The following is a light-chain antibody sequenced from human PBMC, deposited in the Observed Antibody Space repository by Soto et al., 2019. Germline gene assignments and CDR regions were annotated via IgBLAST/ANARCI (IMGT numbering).Light chain of an antibody. Sequence: EIVLTQSPGTLSLSPGERATLSCRASQSVSSSYLAWYQQKPGQATRLLIYGASSRATGLPDRISGSGSGTDFTLTISRLEPEDFAVYYCQQYGSSPLTFGGGTKVEIK. CDR2: GAS. CDR3: QQYGSSPLT. CDR1: QSVSSSY. J-gene: IGKJ4*01. V-gene: IGKV3-20*01.